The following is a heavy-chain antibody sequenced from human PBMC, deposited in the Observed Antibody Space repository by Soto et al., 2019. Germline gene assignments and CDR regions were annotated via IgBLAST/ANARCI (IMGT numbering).Heavy chain of an antibody. CDR2: IRGNAYGGTT. J-gene: IGHJ6*01. CDR3: TIGPDRSRTSRSLVYSGMDG. D-gene: IGHD2-2*01. Sequence: PGGSLRLSCTASGFTFGDYAMSWFRQAPGEGQEWVGFIRGNAYGGTTEDAPSVKGRFIISRDDSISIAYLQMNSLKSEDTAVYYFTIGPDRSRTSRSLVYSGMDGWVQGTTVTVSS. V-gene: IGHV3-49*03. CDR1: GFTFGDYA.